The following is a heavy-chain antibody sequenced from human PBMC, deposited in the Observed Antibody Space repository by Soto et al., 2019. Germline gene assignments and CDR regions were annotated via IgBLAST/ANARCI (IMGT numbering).Heavy chain of an antibody. V-gene: IGHV4-4*02. CDR1: SGSISSSNW. Sequence: QVQLQESGPGLVKPSGTLSLTCAVSSGSISSSNWWSWVRQPPGKGLEWIGEIYHSGSTNYHPSLKSRVTISVDKSKNQFSLKLSSVTAADTAVYYCARGLLRGVRYYYYYMDVWGKGTTFTVSS. J-gene: IGHJ6*03. D-gene: IGHD3-10*01. CDR3: ARGLLRGVRYYYYYMDV. CDR2: IYHSGST.